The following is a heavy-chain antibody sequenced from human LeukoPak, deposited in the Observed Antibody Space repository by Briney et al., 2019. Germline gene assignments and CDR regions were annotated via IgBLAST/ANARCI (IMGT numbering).Heavy chain of an antibody. J-gene: IGHJ5*02. CDR1: GYSFTRNW. V-gene: IGHV5-10-1*01. Sequence: GESLKISCKGSGYSFTRNWISWVRQMPGKGLEWMGWIDPSDSYTNYSPSFQGDVTISADKSISTAYLHWRSLKASDPAMYYCARRPEVTWFDPWGQGTLVTVAS. CDR2: IDPSDSYT. D-gene: IGHD3-10*01. CDR3: ARRPEVTWFDP.